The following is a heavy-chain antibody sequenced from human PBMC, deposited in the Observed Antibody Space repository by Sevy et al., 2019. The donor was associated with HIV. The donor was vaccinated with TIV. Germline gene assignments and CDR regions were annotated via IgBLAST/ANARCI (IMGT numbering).Heavy chain of an antibody. CDR1: GFTFDDYG. CDR3: ARDRTPVTTYFDY. V-gene: IGHV3-20*04. D-gene: IGHD4-17*01. J-gene: IGHJ4*02. Sequence: GGSLRLSCAVSGFTFDDYGMSWVRQAPGKGLEWVSGINWSGASTDYADSVKGRFTISRDNTKNSLYLQMNSLRAEDTAFYYCARDRTPVTTYFDYWGQGTLVTVSS. CDR2: INWSGAST.